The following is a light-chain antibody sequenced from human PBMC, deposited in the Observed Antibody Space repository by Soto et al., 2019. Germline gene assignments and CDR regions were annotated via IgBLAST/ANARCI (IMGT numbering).Light chain of an antibody. CDR2: AAS. CDR1: QSITTY. J-gene: IGKJ4*01. CDR3: QQIYSAPLT. Sequence: DIQMTQSTPSLSASVGDRVTIPCRASQSITTYLNWYRQKPGKAPKLLIYAASSLQSGVPSRFSGSGSETEFTLSISSLQPEDFATYFCQQIYSAPLTFGGGTKVDIK. V-gene: IGKV1-39*01.